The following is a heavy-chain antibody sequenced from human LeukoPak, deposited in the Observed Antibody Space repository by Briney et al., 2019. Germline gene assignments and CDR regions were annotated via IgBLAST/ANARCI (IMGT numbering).Heavy chain of an antibody. V-gene: IGHV1-8*01. J-gene: IGHJ6*02. D-gene: IGHD3-10*01. CDR2: MNPNSGNT. Sequence: ASVKVSCKASGYTFTSYDINWVRQATGQGLEWMGWMNPNSGNTGYAQKFQGRVTMTRNTSISTAYMELSSLRSEDTAVYYCARLAWFGEGDYYYGMDVWGQGTTVTVSS. CDR1: GYTFTSYD. CDR3: ARLAWFGEGDYYYGMDV.